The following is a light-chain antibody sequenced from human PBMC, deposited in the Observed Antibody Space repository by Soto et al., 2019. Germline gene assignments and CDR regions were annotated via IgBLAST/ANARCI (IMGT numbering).Light chain of an antibody. J-gene: IGKJ1*01. CDR1: QSISNW. Sequence: DIQMTQSPSTLSASVGDRVTITCRASQSISNWLAWYQQKPGKAPKLLIYKASILESGVPSRFNGSGSGTEFTLTISCLQPADFASYYCQQYNTYWTFGQGTKVEIK. V-gene: IGKV1-5*03. CDR2: KAS. CDR3: QQYNTYWT.